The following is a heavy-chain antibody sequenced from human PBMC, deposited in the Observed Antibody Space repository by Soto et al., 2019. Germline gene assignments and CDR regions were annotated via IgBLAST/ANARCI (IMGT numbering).Heavy chain of an antibody. CDR3: AKDSKWDYYDSSAAFDY. CDR1: GFTFSSYA. D-gene: IGHD3-22*01. CDR2: ISGSGGST. J-gene: IGHJ4*02. V-gene: IGHV3-23*01. Sequence: PGGSLRLSCAASGFTFSSYAMSWVRQAPGKGLEWVSAISGSGGSTYYADSVKGRFTISRDNSKNTLYLQMNSLRAEDTAVYYCAKDSKWDYYDSSAAFDYWGQGTLVTVSS.